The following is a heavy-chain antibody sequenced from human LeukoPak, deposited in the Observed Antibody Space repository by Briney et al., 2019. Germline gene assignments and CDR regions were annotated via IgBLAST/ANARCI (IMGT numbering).Heavy chain of an antibody. CDR3: ARDRSKFSCDGFDI. CDR2: IYASGST. Sequence: SETLSLTCTVSGGSINNYYWNWIRQPAGKGLEWIGHIYASGSTNYSPALKSRVTMSVDTSKNQFSLKLRSVTAADTAVYYCARDRSKFSCDGFDIWGQGTMVTVSS. J-gene: IGHJ3*02. CDR1: GGSINNYY. V-gene: IGHV4-4*07.